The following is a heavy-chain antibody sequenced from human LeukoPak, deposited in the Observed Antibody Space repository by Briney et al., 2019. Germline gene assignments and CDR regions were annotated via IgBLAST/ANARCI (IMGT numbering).Heavy chain of an antibody. V-gene: IGHV3-20*04. D-gene: IGHD6-19*01. CDR3: ARDRSTVAGTSFDY. J-gene: IGHJ4*02. CDR2: INWNGDST. CDR1: GFTFDDYG. Sequence: GGSLRLSCAASGFTFDDYGMSWVRHAPGKGLEWVSGINWNGDSTGYVDSVKGRFTTSRDNAKNSLYLQMNSLRAEDTALYYCARDRSTVAGTSFDYWGQGTLVTVSS.